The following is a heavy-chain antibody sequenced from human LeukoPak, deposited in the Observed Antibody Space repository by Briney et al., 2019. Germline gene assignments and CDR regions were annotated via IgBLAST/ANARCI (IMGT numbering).Heavy chain of an antibody. CDR2: IKSKRDGGTA. D-gene: IGHD3-10*01. Sequence: GGSLRLSCAASGFIFSNYWMTWVRQAPGKGLEWVGRIKSKRDGGTADYAAPVKGRFTISRDDSRNTLYLQMNSLETEDTAVYYCSTDRGVTSWGQGTLVTVSS. CDR1: GFIFSNYW. CDR3: STDRGVTS. V-gene: IGHV3-15*01. J-gene: IGHJ5*02.